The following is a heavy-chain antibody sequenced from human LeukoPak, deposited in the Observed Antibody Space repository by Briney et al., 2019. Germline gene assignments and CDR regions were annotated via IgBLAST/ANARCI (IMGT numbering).Heavy chain of an antibody. J-gene: IGHJ4*02. CDR3: ARDLVGDSSGYHNEYYFAY. V-gene: IGHV1-69*13. Sequence: PGASVKVSCKASGGTFSSYAISWVRQAPGQGLEWMGGIIPIFGTANYAQKFQGRVTITADESTSTAYMELSSLRSEDTAVYYCARDLVGDSSGYHNEYYFAYWGQGTLVTVSS. CDR1: GGTFSSYA. D-gene: IGHD3-22*01. CDR2: IIPIFGTA.